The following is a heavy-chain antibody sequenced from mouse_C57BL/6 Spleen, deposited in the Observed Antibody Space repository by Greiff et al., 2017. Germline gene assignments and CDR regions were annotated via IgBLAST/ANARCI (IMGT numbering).Heavy chain of an antibody. CDR1: GYTFTSYW. D-gene: IGHD1-1*01. Sequence: VQLQQSGAELAKPGASVKLSCKASGYTFTSYWMHWVKQRPGQGLEWIGYINPSSGYTKYNQKFKDKATLTADKSSSTAYMQLSSLTYEDSAVYYCARNIYYYGSSYNYYAMDYWGQGTSVTVSS. CDR2: INPSSGYT. V-gene: IGHV1-7*01. CDR3: ARNIYYYGSSYNYYAMDY. J-gene: IGHJ4*01.